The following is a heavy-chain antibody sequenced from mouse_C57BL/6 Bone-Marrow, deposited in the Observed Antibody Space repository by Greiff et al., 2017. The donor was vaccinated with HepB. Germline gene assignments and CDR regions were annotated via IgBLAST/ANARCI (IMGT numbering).Heavy chain of an antibody. CDR1: GYTFPSYW. J-gene: IGHJ1*03. CDR3: ARRYYGSSWYFDV. V-gene: IGHV1-55*01. CDR2: IYPGSGGT. D-gene: IGHD1-1*01. Sequence: QVQLQQPGAELVKPGASVKMFCKASGYTFPSYWITWVKQRPGQGLEWSGDIYPGSGGTNYNEKFKSKATLTVDTSSSTAYMQLSSLTSEDSAVYYCARRYYGSSWYFDVWGTGTTVTVSS.